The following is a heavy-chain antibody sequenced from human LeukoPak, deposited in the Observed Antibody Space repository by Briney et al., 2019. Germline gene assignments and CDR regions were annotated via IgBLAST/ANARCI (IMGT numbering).Heavy chain of an antibody. CDR2: ISAYNGNT. CDR1: GYTFTSYG. V-gene: IGHV1-18*01. Sequence: ASVKVSCKASGYTFTSYGISWVRQAPGQGLERMGWISAYNGNTNYAQKLQGRVTMTTDTSTSTAYMELRSMRSDDTAVYYCARDGLEPDDYYYYYGMDVWGQGTTVTVSS. J-gene: IGHJ6*02. D-gene: IGHD1-1*01. CDR3: ARDGLEPDDYYYYYGMDV.